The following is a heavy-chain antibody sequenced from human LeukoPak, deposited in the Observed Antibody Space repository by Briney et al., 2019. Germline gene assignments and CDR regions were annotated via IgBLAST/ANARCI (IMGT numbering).Heavy chain of an antibody. CDR3: AKGGLRDGYSYAS. V-gene: IGHV3-30-3*01. Sequence: GRSLRLSCAASGFTFSSYAMHWVRQAPGKGLEWVAVISYDGSNKYCADSVNGRFTISRDNSKNTLSLQMNSLRAADTAVYYCAKGGLRDGYSYASWGQGTLITVSS. CDR2: ISYDGSNK. CDR1: GFTFSSYA. J-gene: IGHJ5*02. D-gene: IGHD5-24*01.